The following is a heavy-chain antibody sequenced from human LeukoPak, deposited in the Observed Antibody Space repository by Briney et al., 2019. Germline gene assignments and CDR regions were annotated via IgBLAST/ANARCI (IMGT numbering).Heavy chain of an antibody. D-gene: IGHD4-17*01. V-gene: IGHV3-30*03. Sequence: PGGSLRLSCAASGFTFSSYGMHWVRQAPGKGLEWVAVISYDGSNKYYADSVKGRFTISRDNSKNTLYLKMNSLRAEDTAVYYCARRGGGDYGGAFDIWGQGTMVTVSS. CDR2: ISYDGSNK. J-gene: IGHJ3*02. CDR3: ARRGGGDYGGAFDI. CDR1: GFTFSSYG.